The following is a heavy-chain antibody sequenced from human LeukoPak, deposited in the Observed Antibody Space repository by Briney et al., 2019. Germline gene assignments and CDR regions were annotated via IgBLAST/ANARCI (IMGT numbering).Heavy chain of an antibody. CDR2: TNSGGGTT. Sequence: GGSLRLSCAASGFTFSTSGMHWVRQPPGKGLEWVSVTNSGGGTTFNADSVKGRFTISRDNSKNTLYLQMNSLRAEDTAIYYCAKPGDTSQYFFDYWGQGTLVTVSS. J-gene: IGHJ4*02. V-gene: IGHV3-NL1*01. CDR1: GFTFSTSG. CDR3: AKPGDTSQYFFDY. D-gene: IGHD2-21*01.